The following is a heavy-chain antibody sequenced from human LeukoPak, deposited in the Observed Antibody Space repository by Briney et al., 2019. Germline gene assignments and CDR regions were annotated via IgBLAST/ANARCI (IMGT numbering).Heavy chain of an antibody. D-gene: IGHD3-10*01. CDR2: IYYSGST. CDR3: AGDAYGSGSYYLNWFDP. CDR1: GGSISNYY. J-gene: IGHJ5*02. V-gene: IGHV4-59*01. Sequence: PSETLSLTCTVSGGSISNYYWSWIRQAPGKGLEWIGYIYYSGSTNYNPSLKSRVTISVDTSKNQFSLKLSSVTAADTAVYYCAGDAYGSGSYYLNWFDPWGQGTLVTVSS.